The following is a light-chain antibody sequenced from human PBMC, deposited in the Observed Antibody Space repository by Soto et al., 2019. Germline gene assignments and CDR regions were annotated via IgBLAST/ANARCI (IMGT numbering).Light chain of an antibody. CDR3: QSYDGSLSGWV. CDR2: ANN. CDR1: NSNIGAGYD. J-gene: IGLJ1*01. Sequence: QSFLTQPPSVSGAPGQRVTISCSGSNSNIGAGYDVHWYQQVPGTAPKLLIYANNNRPSGVPDRFSGSKSGTSASLAITGLQAEDEADYYCQSYDGSLSGWVFGTGTKVTVL. V-gene: IGLV1-40*01.